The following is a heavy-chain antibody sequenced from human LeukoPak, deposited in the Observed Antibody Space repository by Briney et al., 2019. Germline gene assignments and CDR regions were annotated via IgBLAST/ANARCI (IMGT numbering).Heavy chain of an antibody. CDR2: INHSGST. D-gene: IGHD4-23*01. Sequence: SETLSLTCAVYGGSFSGYYWSWIRQPPGKGLEWNREINHSGSTNYNPSLKSRVTISVDTSKNQFSLKLSSVTAADTVVYYCARGYGGKLNWFDPWGQGTLVTVSS. J-gene: IGHJ5*02. CDR1: GGSFSGYY. CDR3: ARGYGGKLNWFDP. V-gene: IGHV4-34*01.